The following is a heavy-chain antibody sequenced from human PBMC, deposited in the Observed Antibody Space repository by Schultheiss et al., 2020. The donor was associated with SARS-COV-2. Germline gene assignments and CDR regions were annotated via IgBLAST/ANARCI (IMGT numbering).Heavy chain of an antibody. J-gene: IGHJ5*02. D-gene: IGHD3-9*01. CDR1: GFTFSYYA. CDR2: LSASGGDT. V-gene: IGHV3-23*01. CDR3: ARDNGFDILTGYSTNWFDP. Sequence: GESLKISCEVSGFTFSYYAMSWVRQAPGKGLEWVSTLSASGGDTYYADSMKGRFTISRDNSKNTLYLQMNSLRAEDTAVYYCARDNGFDILTGYSTNWFDPWGQGTLVTVSS.